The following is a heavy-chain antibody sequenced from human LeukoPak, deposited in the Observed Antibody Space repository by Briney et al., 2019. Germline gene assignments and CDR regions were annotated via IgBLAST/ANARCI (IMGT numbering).Heavy chain of an antibody. D-gene: IGHD3-16*01. J-gene: IGHJ4*02. Sequence: ASVKVSCKASGYSFTSYGISWVRQAPGQGLEWMGWISAYNGNTNYAQKLQGRVTMTADTSTSTAYMELRSLRSDDTAVYYCATEGGSLSAFDYWGQGTLVTVSS. CDR1: GYSFTSYG. V-gene: IGHV1-18*01. CDR2: ISAYNGNT. CDR3: ATEGGSLSAFDY.